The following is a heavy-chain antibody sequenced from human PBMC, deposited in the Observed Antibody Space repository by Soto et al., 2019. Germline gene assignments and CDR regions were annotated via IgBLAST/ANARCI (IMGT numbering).Heavy chain of an antibody. V-gene: IGHV1-8*01. CDR3: ARRGPNYYDSSGYYFIRPGYYYGMDV. CDR1: GYTFTSYD. Sequence: QVQLVQSGAEVKKPGASVKVSYKASGYTFTSYDINWVRQATGQGLEWMGWMNPNSGNTGYAQKFQGRVTMTRNTSISTAYMELSSLRSEDTAVYYCARRGPNYYDSSGYYFIRPGYYYGMDVWGQGTTVTVSS. J-gene: IGHJ6*02. D-gene: IGHD3-22*01. CDR2: MNPNSGNT.